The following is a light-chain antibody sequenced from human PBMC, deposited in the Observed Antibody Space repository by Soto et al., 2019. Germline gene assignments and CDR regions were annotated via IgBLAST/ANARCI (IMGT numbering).Light chain of an antibody. Sequence: QSVRTQPASVSGSPGQSITISCTGTSSDVGSYNPVSWYQQHPGKAPKLMIYEGSKRPSGVSNRFSGSKSGNTASLTISGLQAEDEADYYCCSYAGSSTYVFGTGTKVTVL. CDR2: EGS. CDR3: CSYAGSSTYV. V-gene: IGLV2-23*01. CDR1: SSDVGSYNP. J-gene: IGLJ1*01.